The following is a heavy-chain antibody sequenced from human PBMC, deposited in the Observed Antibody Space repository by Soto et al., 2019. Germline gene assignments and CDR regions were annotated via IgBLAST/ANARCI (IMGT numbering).Heavy chain of an antibody. CDR2: ISGSGGST. D-gene: IGHD3-22*01. CDR1: GFTFSSYA. V-gene: IGHV3-23*01. J-gene: IGHJ4*02. CDR3: AKFFATMKNSFDY. Sequence: PVGSLRLSCAASGFTFSSYAMSWVRQAPGKGLEWVSAISGSGGSTYYADSVKGRFTISRDNSKNTLYLQMNSLRAEDTAVYHCAKFFATMKNSFDYWGQGTLVTVSS.